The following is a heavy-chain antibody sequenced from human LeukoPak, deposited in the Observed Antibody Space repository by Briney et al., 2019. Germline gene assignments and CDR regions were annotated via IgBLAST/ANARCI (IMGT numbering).Heavy chain of an antibody. CDR1: GYTLTSYA. CDR3: ARDRYGDGFAHFDY. V-gene: IGHV1-2*02. J-gene: IGHJ4*02. Sequence: ASVKVSCKASGYTLTSYAMHWVRQAPGQGLEWMGWITPSGGAYYPQKFQGRVAITRDTSITTAYLDQSRLTSDDTAVYYCARDRYGDGFAHFDYWGQGALVTVSS. CDR2: ITPSGGA. D-gene: IGHD5-24*01.